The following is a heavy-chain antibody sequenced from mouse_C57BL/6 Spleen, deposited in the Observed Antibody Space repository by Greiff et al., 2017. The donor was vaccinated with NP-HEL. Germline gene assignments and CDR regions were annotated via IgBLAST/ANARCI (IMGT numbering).Heavy chain of an antibody. D-gene: IGHD1-1*01. J-gene: IGHJ2*01. CDR2: ISSGSSTI. CDR3: ARSGYYGSSYDFDY. Sequence: EVHLVESGGGLVKPGGSLKLSCAASGFTFSDYGMHWVRQAPEKGLEWVAYISSGSSTIYYADTVKGRFTISRDNAKNTLFLQMTSLRSEDTAMYYCARSGYYGSSYDFDYWGQGTTLTVSS. V-gene: IGHV5-17*01. CDR1: GFTFSDYG.